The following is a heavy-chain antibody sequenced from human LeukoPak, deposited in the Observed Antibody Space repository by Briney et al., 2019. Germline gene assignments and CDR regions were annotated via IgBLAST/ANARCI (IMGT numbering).Heavy chain of an antibody. CDR2: INAGNGNT. V-gene: IGHV1-3*01. CDR3: ARAQWTTVTTGTDY. D-gene: IGHD4-17*01. Sequence: GWINAGNGNTKYSQKFQGRVTITRDTSASTAYMELSSLRSEDTAVYYCARAQWTTVTTGTDYWGQGTLVTVSS. J-gene: IGHJ4*02.